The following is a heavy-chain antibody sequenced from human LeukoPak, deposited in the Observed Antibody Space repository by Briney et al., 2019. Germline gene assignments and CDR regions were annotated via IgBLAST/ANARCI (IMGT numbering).Heavy chain of an antibody. Sequence: GGSLRLSWAAPGFTLTTYIMKWVRQAPGKGLEWVAVISYDGSNKYYADSVKGRFTISRDNSKNTLCLQMNSLRAEDTAVYYCAEERFRSSYGSYVDYWGQGTLVTVSS. D-gene: IGHD5-12*01. V-gene: IGHV3-30*18. CDR3: AEERFRSSYGSYVDY. J-gene: IGHJ4*02. CDR1: GFTLTTYI. CDR2: ISYDGSNK.